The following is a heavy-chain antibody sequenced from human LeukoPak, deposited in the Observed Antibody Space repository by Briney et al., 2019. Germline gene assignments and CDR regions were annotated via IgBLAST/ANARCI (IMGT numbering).Heavy chain of an antibody. Sequence: SETLSLTCTVSGDSITSDYWSWIRQPPGKGLEWIGFIYNSGTTSYNPSLTSRVTISRDMSKNQFALKLSSVSAADTAVYYCARYRDGDRDISLDIWGQGALVTVSS. CDR2: IYNSGTT. V-gene: IGHV4-59*08. CDR3: ARYRDGDRDISLDI. J-gene: IGHJ4*02. D-gene: IGHD4-17*01. CDR1: GDSITSDY.